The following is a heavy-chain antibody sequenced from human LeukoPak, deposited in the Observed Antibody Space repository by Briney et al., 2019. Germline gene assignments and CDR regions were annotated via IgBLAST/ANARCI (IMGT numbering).Heavy chain of an antibody. V-gene: IGHV4-30-4*01. CDR2: IYYSGST. D-gene: IGHD2-2*01. J-gene: IGHJ5*02. CDR1: GGSISSGDYY. CDR3: ARGGVVVPAARGGDRWFDP. Sequence: SETLSLTCTVSGGSISSGDYYWSWIRQPPGKGLEWIGYIYYSGSTYYNPSLKSRVTISVDTSKNQFSRKLSSVTAADTAVYYCARGGVVVPAARGGDRWFDPWGQGTLVTVSS.